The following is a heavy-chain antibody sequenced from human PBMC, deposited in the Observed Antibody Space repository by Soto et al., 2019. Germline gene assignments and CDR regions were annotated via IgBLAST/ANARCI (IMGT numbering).Heavy chain of an antibody. Sequence: PGGSLRLSCAASGFTFSSYVMSWVRQAPGKGLEWVSAISGSGGSTYYADSVKGRFTISRDNSKNTLYLQINSLRAEDTAVYYCAKLGGYCSSTSCFFGGWAFDIWGQGTMVTVSS. CDR1: GFTFSSYV. J-gene: IGHJ3*02. D-gene: IGHD2-2*01. CDR3: AKLGGYCSSTSCFFGGWAFDI. V-gene: IGHV3-23*01. CDR2: ISGSGGST.